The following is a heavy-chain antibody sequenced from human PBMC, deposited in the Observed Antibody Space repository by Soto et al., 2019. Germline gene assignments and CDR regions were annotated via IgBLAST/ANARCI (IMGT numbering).Heavy chain of an antibody. Sequence: PGGSLRLSCSASGFTFSRYSMHWVRQAPGKGLEYVSAISTDGATTYYINSVKGRFIISRDNSRNTVYLQMSSLGAEDTAVYYCARDLLLWHLGYWGQGTLVTVSS. V-gene: IGHV3-64D*06. CDR2: ISTDGATT. D-gene: IGHD3-10*01. CDR1: GFTFSRYS. CDR3: ARDLLLWHLGY. J-gene: IGHJ4*02.